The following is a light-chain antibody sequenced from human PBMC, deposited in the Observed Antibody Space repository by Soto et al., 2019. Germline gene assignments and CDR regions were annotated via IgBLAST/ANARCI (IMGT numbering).Light chain of an antibody. V-gene: IGLV2-14*03. CDR3: TSYTVSSTLV. J-gene: IGLJ1*01. CDR1: SSDVGGYNY. CDR2: DVS. Sequence: QSLLTQPASVSASPGQSITISCTGTSSDVGGYNYVSWYQHHPGKAPKLMIFDVSYRPSGVSDRFSGSKSGNTASLTISGLQAEDEADYYCTSYTVSSTLVFGTGTKVTVL.